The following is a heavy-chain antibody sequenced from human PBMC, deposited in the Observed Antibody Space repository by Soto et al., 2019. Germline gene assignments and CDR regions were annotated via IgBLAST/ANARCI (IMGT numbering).Heavy chain of an antibody. Sequence: SLRLSCAASGFTFSNAWMSWVRQAPGKGLEWVGRIKSKTDGGTTDYAAPVKGRFTISRDDSKNTLYLQMNGLKTEDTAVYYCTTAPLVFAARFFSPSAFDIWDQGTMGTISS. V-gene: IGHV3-15*01. D-gene: IGHD3-3*01. CDR1: GFTFSNAW. J-gene: IGHJ3*02. CDR3: TTAPLVFAARFFSPSAFDI. CDR2: IKSKTDGGTT.